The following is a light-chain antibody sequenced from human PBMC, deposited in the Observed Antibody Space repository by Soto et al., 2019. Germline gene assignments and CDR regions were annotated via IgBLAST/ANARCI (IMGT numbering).Light chain of an antibody. CDR2: AAS. CDR1: QSVDTRR. V-gene: IGKV3-20*01. CDR3: QQSVKSPWT. Sequence: EIVFTQSRGTLSLSPGERGTLSCRASQSVDTRRFAWYQQKPGQAPRLLIYAASFRATGTPDRFSGSGSGRDFTLTISRLEPEDVAVYYCQQSVKSPWTFGQGTKVDI. J-gene: IGKJ1*01.